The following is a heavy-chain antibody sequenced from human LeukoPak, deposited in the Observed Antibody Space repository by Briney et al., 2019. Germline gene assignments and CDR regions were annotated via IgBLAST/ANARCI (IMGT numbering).Heavy chain of an antibody. J-gene: IGHJ6*03. CDR1: GYTFTKYG. D-gene: IGHD3-10*01. V-gene: IGHV1-18*01. Sequence: ASVKVSCKASGYTFTKYGVSWVRQAPGQGLEWMGWISGYNSNTNYAQKLQGRVTMTTDTSTSTAYMELRSLRSDDTAVYYCARYYYGSGSYYSNYYYYYMDVWGKGTTVTISS. CDR2: ISGYNSNT. CDR3: ARYYYGSGSYYSNYYYYYMDV.